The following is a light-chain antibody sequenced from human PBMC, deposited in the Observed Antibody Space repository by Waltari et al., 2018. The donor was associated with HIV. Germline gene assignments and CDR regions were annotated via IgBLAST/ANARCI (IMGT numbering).Light chain of an antibody. CDR1: GSDVGAYNY. CDR2: EVT. CDR3: SSYAVSNRLV. Sequence: QSALTQPPSASGSLGQSVTISCTGAGSDVGAYNYVSWYQQHPGKAPKLIIYEVTKRPSGVPDRFFGSKSGNTASLTVSGLQAEDEADYYCSSYAVSNRLVFGGGTKLTVL. J-gene: IGLJ2*01. V-gene: IGLV2-8*01.